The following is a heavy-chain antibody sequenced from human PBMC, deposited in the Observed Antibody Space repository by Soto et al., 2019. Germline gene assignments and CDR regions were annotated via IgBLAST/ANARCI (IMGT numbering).Heavy chain of an antibody. Sequence: PSEPLSLTCTVSGGSISEYYWIWLRQPPGKGLEWIGYMYNTGSTVYNPSFKSRVTISVDTSKNQFSLKLNSVTAADTAVYYCARDLWGYCGTDCYPLDVWGQGTTVTVSS. CDR1: GGSISEYY. CDR3: ARDLWGYCGTDCYPLDV. D-gene: IGHD2-21*02. J-gene: IGHJ6*02. V-gene: IGHV4-59*01. CDR2: MYNTGST.